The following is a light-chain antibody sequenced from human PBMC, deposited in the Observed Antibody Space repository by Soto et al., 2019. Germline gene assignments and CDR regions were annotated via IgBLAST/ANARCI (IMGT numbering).Light chain of an antibody. Sequence: QSVLTQPPSASGTPGQRVTISCSGSSSNIGSKTVNWYQQLPGTVPKLLIYNSYQRPSGVPDRFSAAKTGTSASLAIGGLQSEDEADYYCSSWDASLNGYVFGTGTKLTVL. CDR3: SSWDASLNGYV. CDR2: NSY. J-gene: IGLJ1*01. CDR1: SSNIGSKT. V-gene: IGLV1-44*01.